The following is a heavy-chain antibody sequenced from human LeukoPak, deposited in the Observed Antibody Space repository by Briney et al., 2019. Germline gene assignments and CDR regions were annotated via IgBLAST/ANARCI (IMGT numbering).Heavy chain of an antibody. CDR3: ASLELIGEKRGAFHT. J-gene: IGHJ3*02. D-gene: IGHD1-26*01. V-gene: IGHV4-59*13. Sequence: NPSETLSLTCTVSSGSISSYYWSWLRQTPGKELEWIGYIYYSGTTNYNPSLNSRVTISLDASNKQLSLTLSSVTAEDTAVYYCASLELIGEKRGAFHTWGQGTMVTVSS. CDR1: SGSISSYY. CDR2: IYYSGTT.